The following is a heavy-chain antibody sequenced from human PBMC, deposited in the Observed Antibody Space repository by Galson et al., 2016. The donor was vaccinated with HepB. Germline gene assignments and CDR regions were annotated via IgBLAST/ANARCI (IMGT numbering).Heavy chain of an antibody. J-gene: IGHJ3*01. CDR2: ISWNSASL. V-gene: IGHV3-9*01. Sequence: SLRLSCAASGFTFKDYAMHWVRQEPGKGPEWVSGISWNSASLNYADSVKGRFSISRDNAKNSVYLYMTSLRPEDSALYFCAKGGASRHDAFDGWGQGTMVTVSS. CDR3: AKGGASRHDAFDG. D-gene: IGHD6-6*01. CDR1: GFTFKDYA.